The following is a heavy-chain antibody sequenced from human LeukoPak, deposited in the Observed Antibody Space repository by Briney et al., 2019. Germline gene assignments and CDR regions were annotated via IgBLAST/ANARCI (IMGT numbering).Heavy chain of an antibody. CDR3: ARGAGYCSSTNCHLWFDY. D-gene: IGHD2-2*01. V-gene: IGHV3-21*01. CDR2: ISSNNNYI. CDR1: GFTFSSYA. J-gene: IGHJ4*02. Sequence: GGSLRLSCAASGFTFSSYAMNWVRQAPGKGLEWVSSISSNNNYIYYADSVKGRFTISRDNAKNSLYLQMNSLRAEDTAVYYCARGAGYCSSTNCHLWFDYWGQGALVTVSS.